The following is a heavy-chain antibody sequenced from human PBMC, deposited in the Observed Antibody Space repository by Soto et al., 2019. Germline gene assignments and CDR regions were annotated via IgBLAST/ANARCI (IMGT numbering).Heavy chain of an antibody. D-gene: IGHD2-15*01. V-gene: IGHV1-69*02. CDR2: IIPILGIA. Sequence: QVQLVQSGAEVKKPASSVTVSCKASGGTFSSYTISWVRQAPGQGLERLGRIIPILGIANYAQKFQGRATITADKSTSTAYRELSSLRSENTAVYYCARGYCSGGSCPYYFDYWGQGSLVTVSS. J-gene: IGHJ4*02. CDR1: GGTFSSYT. CDR3: ARGYCSGGSCPYYFDY.